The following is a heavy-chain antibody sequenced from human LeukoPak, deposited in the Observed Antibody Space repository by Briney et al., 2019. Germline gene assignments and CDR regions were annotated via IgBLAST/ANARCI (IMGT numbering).Heavy chain of an antibody. CDR2: IYYSGST. V-gene: IGHV4-39*07. Sequence: SETLSLTCTVSGGSISSSSYYWSWIRQPPGKGLEWIGSIYYSGSTYYNPSLKSRVTISVDTSKNQFSLKLSSVTAADTAVYYCARDQNYYGSGDQEDAFDIWGQGTMVTVSS. CDR1: GGSISSSSYY. J-gene: IGHJ3*02. D-gene: IGHD3-10*01. CDR3: ARDQNYYGSGDQEDAFDI.